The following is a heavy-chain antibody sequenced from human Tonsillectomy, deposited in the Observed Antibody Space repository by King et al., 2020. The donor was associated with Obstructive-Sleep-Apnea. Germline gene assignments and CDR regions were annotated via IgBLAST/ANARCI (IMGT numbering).Heavy chain of an antibody. CDR3: ARDPTHYDILTGYSPLGAFDI. CDR2: IYYSGST. Sequence: LQLQESGPGLVKPSQTLSLTCVVSGGSISSGDYSWSWIRQPPGKGLEWIGYIYYSGSTSYNPSLTSRITISVDTSKSQVSLKLSSVTAADTAVYYCARDPTHYDILTGYSPLGAFDIWGQGTMVTVSS. CDR1: GGSISSGDYS. D-gene: IGHD3-9*01. J-gene: IGHJ3*02. V-gene: IGHV4-30-4*07.